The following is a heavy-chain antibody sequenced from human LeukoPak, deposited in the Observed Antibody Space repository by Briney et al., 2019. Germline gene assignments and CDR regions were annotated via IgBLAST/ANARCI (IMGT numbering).Heavy chain of an antibody. Sequence: ASVKVSCKASGYTFTSYGISWVRQAPGQGLEWMGWISAHNGNTNYAQKLQGRVTMTTDTSTSTAYMELRSLRSDDTAVYYCARGYCTSTRCYTGDYWGQGTLVTVSS. CDR3: ARGYCTSTRCYTGDY. D-gene: IGHD2-2*02. J-gene: IGHJ4*02. V-gene: IGHV1-18*01. CDR2: ISAHNGNT. CDR1: GYTFTSYG.